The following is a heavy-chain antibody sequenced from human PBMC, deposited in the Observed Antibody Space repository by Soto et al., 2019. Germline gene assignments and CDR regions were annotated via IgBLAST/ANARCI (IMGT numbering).Heavy chain of an antibody. CDR1: GFTFSYYG. CDR3: AKDPGSSAMGGMDV. CDR2: ISNDGYNE. D-gene: IGHD6-19*01. J-gene: IGHJ6*02. Sequence: GGSLRLSCAASGFTFSYYGIHWVRQAPGKGLEWVADISNDGYNEHFAASVRGRFTISRDNSKNTVSLQMNSLRSEDTAVYYCAKDPGSSAMGGMDVWGQGTTVTVSS. V-gene: IGHV3-30*18.